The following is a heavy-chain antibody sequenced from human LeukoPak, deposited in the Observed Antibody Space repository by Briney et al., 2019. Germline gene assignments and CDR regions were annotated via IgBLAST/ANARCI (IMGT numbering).Heavy chain of an antibody. CDR1: GFTFSNYY. V-gene: IGHV3-13*01. J-gene: IGHJ4*02. Sequence: GGSLRLSCAASGFTFSNYYMHWVRQAAGKGLEWVPGIGTVGDTYYPGSVKGRFTISRENTNKSLYLHMISLSAGDTAAYYWASSPAYSSSWYAIDNWGQGTLVTVSS. D-gene: IGHD6-13*01. CDR3: ASSPAYSSSWYAIDN. CDR2: IGTVGDT.